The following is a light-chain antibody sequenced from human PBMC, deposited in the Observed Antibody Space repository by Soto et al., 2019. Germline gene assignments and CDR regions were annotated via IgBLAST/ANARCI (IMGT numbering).Light chain of an antibody. J-gene: IGKJ1*01. V-gene: IGKV1-5*03. CDR3: QQYNNYLA. CDR1: QSISSW. Sequence: DIQMTQSPSTLSASVGDRVTITCRASQSISSWLAWYQQKPGKAPKLLIYKASTLQSGVPSRFSGSGSGTEFTITNTSLQPDDFATYYCQQYNNYLAFGQGTKVEIK. CDR2: KAS.